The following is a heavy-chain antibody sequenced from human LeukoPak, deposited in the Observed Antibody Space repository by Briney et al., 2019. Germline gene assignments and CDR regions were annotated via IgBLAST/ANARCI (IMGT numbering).Heavy chain of an antibody. D-gene: IGHD5-12*01. Sequence: GGSLRLSCAASGFSFSSYWMHWVRQAPGTGLVWVSRINRDETRTSYADSVKGRFTISRDNAKNSLSLQMNSLRAEDTAVYYCVRDGGVSGYDLLDYWGQGTLVTVSS. CDR3: VRDGGVSGYDLLDY. CDR1: GFSFSSYW. CDR2: INRDETRT. J-gene: IGHJ4*02. V-gene: IGHV3-74*01.